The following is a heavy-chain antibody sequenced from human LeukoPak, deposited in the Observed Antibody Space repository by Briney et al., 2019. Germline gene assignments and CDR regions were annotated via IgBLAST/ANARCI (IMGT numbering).Heavy chain of an antibody. CDR1: GESMIGHY. Sequence: KASETLSLTCAVYGESMIGHYWTWIRQPPGKRLEWIGEIHHSGGTNSNPSLKNRVTMSIDMSKNQFSLKLNSVTAADTAVYFCARATASGSGRAYDRWAQGNLVPVSS. CDR3: ARATASGSGRAYDR. V-gene: IGHV4-34*01. J-gene: IGHJ5*02. D-gene: IGHD3-10*01. CDR2: IHHSGGT.